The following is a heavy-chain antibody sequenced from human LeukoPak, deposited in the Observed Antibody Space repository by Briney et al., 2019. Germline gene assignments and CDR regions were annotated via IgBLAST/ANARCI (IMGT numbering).Heavy chain of an antibody. V-gene: IGHV1-2*04. J-gene: IGHJ5*02. CDR1: GYTLTELS. CDR3: ARDPYYGSGSPRGWFDP. Sequence: ASVKVSCKVSGYTLTELSMHWVRQAPGQGLEWMGWINPNSGGTNYAQKFQGWVTMTRDTSISTAYMELSRLRSDDTAVYYCARDPYYGSGSPRGWFDPWGQGTLVTVSS. D-gene: IGHD3-10*01. CDR2: INPNSGGT.